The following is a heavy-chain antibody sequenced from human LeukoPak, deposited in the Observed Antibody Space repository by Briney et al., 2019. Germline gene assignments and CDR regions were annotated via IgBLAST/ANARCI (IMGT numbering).Heavy chain of an antibody. V-gene: IGHV3-21*01. CDR3: ARVFSDQLLPCYGMDV. Sequence: GGSLRLSCAASGFTFSSYSMNWVRQAPGKGLEWVSSISSSSSYIYYADSVKGRFTISRDNAKDSLYLQMNSLRAEDTAVYYCARVFSDQLLPCYGMDVWGKGTTVTVSS. D-gene: IGHD2-2*01. CDR2: ISSSSSYI. J-gene: IGHJ6*04. CDR1: GFTFSSYS.